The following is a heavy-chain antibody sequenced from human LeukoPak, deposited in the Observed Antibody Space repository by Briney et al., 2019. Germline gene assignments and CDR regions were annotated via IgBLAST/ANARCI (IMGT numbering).Heavy chain of an antibody. CDR2: IYYSGSI. V-gene: IGHV4-39*07. CDR3: AALYGSGSYYLENDY. Sequence: SETLSLTCTVSGGSISSSSYYWGWIRQPPGKGLEWIGSIYYSGSICYNPSLKSRVTISVDPSKNQFSLKLSSVTAADTAVYYCAALYGSGSYYLENDYWGQGTLVTVSS. J-gene: IGHJ4*02. D-gene: IGHD3-10*01. CDR1: GGSISSSSYY.